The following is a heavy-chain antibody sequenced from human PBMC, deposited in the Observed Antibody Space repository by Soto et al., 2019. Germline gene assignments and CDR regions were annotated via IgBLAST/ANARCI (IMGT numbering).Heavy chain of an antibody. Sequence: QVQLVESGGGLVNPGGSLRLSCAASGFTFSASYMNWIRQAPGKGLEWVSYIIGDSRDTNYADSVWGRFTISRDNAKNSLYMQMNSLRDEDSAVYYCVKDARLAAVWGQGTTVTVS. J-gene: IGHJ6*02. CDR1: GFTFSASY. V-gene: IGHV3-11*06. CDR3: VKDARLAAV. D-gene: IGHD6-25*01. CDR2: IIGDSRDT.